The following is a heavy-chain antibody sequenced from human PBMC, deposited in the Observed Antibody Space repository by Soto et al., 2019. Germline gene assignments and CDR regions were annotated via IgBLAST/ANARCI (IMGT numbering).Heavy chain of an antibody. J-gene: IGHJ5*02. V-gene: IGHV4-39*01. D-gene: IGHD2-15*01. CDR3: ARRQRSPSFDP. CDR1: GGSISSSSYY. Sequence: QLQLQESGPGLVKPSETLSLTCTVSGGSISSSSYYWGWIRQPPGKGLEWIGNIYDSGSTYYNPSLKSRFTISVDTSKNQFSLKLSSVTAADTAVYYCARRQRSPSFDPWGQGTLVTVSS. CDR2: IYDSGST.